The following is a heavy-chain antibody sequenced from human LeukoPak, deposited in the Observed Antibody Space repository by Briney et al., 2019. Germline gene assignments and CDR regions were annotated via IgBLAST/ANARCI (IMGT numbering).Heavy chain of an antibody. V-gene: IGHV4-31*03. CDR2: IYYSGST. J-gene: IGHJ4*02. Sequence: PSETLSLTCTVSGVSISSGGYYWRWIRQHPGKGLEWIGYIYYSGSTYYNPSLKSRVTISVDTSKNQFSLKLSSVTAADTAVYYCARDTSLGYCSSTSCYTGIQWGQGTLVTVSS. D-gene: IGHD2-2*02. CDR3: ARDTSLGYCSSTSCYTGIQ. CDR1: GVSISSGGYY.